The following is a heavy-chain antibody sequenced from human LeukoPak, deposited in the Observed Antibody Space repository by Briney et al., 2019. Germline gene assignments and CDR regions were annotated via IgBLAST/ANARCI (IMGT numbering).Heavy chain of an antibody. D-gene: IGHD2-15*01. J-gene: IGHJ3*02. CDR3: AGDPANLRYCSGGSCYGAFDI. CDR2: IYYSGST. CDR1: GGSISSSSYY. Sequence: SETLSLTCTVSGGSISSSSYYWGWIRQPPGKGLEWIGSIYYSGSTYYNPSLKSRVTISVDTSKNQFSLKLSSVTAADTAVYYCAGDPANLRYCSGGSCYGAFDIWGQGTMVTVSS. V-gene: IGHV4-39*07.